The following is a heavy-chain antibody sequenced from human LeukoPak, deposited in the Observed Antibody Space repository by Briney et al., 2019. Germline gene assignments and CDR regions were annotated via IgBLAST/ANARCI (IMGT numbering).Heavy chain of an antibody. J-gene: IGHJ4*02. CDR3: ASSSGYYGSGSLEIDY. V-gene: IGHV3-48*03. CDR2: ISSSGSTI. CDR1: GFTFSSYE. Sequence: TGGSLRLSCAASGFTFSSYEMNWVRQAPGKGLEWVSYISSSGSTIYYADSVKGRFTIPRDNSKNPPYLQMNSLRGEDTAVYYCASSSGYYGSGSLEIDYWGQGTLVTVSS. D-gene: IGHD3-10*01.